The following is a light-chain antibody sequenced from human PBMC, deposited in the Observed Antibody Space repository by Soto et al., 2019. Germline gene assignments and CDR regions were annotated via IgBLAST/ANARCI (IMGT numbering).Light chain of an antibody. CDR2: DTS. CDR1: QSVSSY. J-gene: IGKJ4*01. V-gene: IGKV3-11*01. CDR3: QQRSNWHPT. Sequence: EIVLTQSPATLSLSPGERATLSCRASQSVSSYLAWYQQKPGQAPRLLIYDTSNTATGIPARFSGSGSGTDFTLTISSLEPEDFAVYYCQQRSNWHPTFGGGTKVEIK.